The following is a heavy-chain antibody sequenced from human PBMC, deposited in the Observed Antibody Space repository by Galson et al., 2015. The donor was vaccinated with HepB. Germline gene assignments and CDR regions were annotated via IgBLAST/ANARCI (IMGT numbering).Heavy chain of an antibody. CDR2: ISAYTSNT. CDR3: ARDGPQDYYDSSGYYYFDY. CDR1: GYTFTTYG. D-gene: IGHD3-22*01. J-gene: IGHJ4*02. Sequence: SVKVSCKASGYTFTTYGISWARQAPGQGLEWMGWISAYTSNTNNAQKFQGRVTMTTDTATSTAYMELRSLRSDDTAVYYCARDGPQDYYDSSGYYYFDYWGQGTPVTVSS. V-gene: IGHV1-18*01.